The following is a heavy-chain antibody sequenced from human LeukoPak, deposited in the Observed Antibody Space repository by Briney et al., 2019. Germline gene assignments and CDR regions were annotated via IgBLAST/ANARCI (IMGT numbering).Heavy chain of an antibody. CDR3: ARAGIGVVGYFDY. J-gene: IGHJ4*02. D-gene: IGHD6-19*01. CDR1: GFTFSSYS. V-gene: IGHV3-21*04. CDR2: ISSSSSYI. Sequence: GGSLRLSCAASGFTFSSYSMNWVRQAPGKGLEWVSSISSSSSYIYYADSVKGRFTISRDNAKNSLYLQMNSLRAEDTALYYCARAGIGVVGYFDYWGQGTLVTVSS.